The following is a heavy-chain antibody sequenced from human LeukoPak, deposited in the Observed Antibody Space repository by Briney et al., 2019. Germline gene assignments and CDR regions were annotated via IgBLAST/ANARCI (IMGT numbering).Heavy chain of an antibody. V-gene: IGHV1-2*02. CDR2: INPNSGGT. Sequence: GASVKVSCKASGYTFTGYYMHWVRQAPGQGLEWMGWINPNSGGTNYAQKFQGRVTMTRDTSISTAYMELSRLRSDDTAVYYCARDGQQLVEALEFDCWGQGTLVTVSS. J-gene: IGHJ4*02. CDR1: GYTFTGYY. D-gene: IGHD6-13*01. CDR3: ARDGQQLVEALEFDC.